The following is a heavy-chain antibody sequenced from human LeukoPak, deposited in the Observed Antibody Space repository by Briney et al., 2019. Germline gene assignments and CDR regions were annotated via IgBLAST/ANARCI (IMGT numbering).Heavy chain of an antibody. CDR1: GFTFSSYA. CDR2: ISSNGGST. Sequence: PGGSLRLSCAASGFTFSSYAMHWVRQAPGKGLEYVSAISSNGGSTYYANSVKGRFTISRDNSKNTLYLQTGSLRAEDMAVYYCARDPDYWGQGTLVTVSS. CDR3: ARDPDY. V-gene: IGHV3-64*01. J-gene: IGHJ4*02.